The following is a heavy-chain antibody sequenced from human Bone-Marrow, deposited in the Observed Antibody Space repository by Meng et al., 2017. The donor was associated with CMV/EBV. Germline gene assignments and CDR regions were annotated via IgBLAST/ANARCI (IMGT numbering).Heavy chain of an antibody. CDR2: INHIGST. J-gene: IGHJ5*02. V-gene: IGHV4-34*01. CDR3: ARAYCGGDCYSYNWFDP. Sequence: SETLSLTCAVYGGSFSGHYWSWIRQSPGKGLEWIGEINHIGSTNYNPSLKSRVTISVDTSKNQFSLKVSSVTAADTAVYYCARAYCGGDCYSYNWFDPWGQGTLVTVSS. CDR1: GGSFSGHY. D-gene: IGHD2-21*01.